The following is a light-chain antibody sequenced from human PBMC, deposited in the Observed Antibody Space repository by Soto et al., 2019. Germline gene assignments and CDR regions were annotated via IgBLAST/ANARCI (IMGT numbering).Light chain of an antibody. Sequence: DTVLTQSPGTLSLSPGERATLSCRASQSVTSTYLAWYQHRPGQAPRLLIYSTSRRITGVPDRFSGSGSGTDFTLTIGRLEPEDFAVYYCQQCGTSPMYTFGQGTKLEI. CDR3: QQCGTSPMYT. CDR2: STS. CDR1: QSVTSTY. J-gene: IGKJ2*01. V-gene: IGKV3-20*01.